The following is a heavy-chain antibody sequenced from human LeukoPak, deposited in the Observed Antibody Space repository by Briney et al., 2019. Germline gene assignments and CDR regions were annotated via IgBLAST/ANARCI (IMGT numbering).Heavy chain of an antibody. Sequence: ASVKVSCKASGYTFTSYAMNWVRQAPGQGLEWMGWINTNTGNPTYAQGFTGRFVFSLDTSVSTAYLQISSLKAEDTAVYYCARDQTHHYDFWSGYYWASGAFDIWGQGTMVTVSS. CDR3: ARDQTHHYDFWSGYYWASGAFDI. CDR2: INTNTGNP. CDR1: GYTFTSYA. J-gene: IGHJ3*02. D-gene: IGHD3-3*01. V-gene: IGHV7-4-1*02.